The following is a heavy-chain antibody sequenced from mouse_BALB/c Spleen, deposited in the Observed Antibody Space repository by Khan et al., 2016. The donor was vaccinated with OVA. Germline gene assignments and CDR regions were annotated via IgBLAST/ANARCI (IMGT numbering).Heavy chain of an antibody. Sequence: QVQLKQSGAELARPGASVKMSCKASGYTFTSYTIHWIKQRPGQGLEWIGYINPSSGYTNYNQKFKDKATLTADKSSTTAYMQLSSLTSDDSAVYSCARDGAYYRNDGWFAYWGQGTLVTVSA. D-gene: IGHD2-14*01. CDR1: GYTFTSYT. V-gene: IGHV1-4*01. J-gene: IGHJ3*01. CDR3: ARDGAYYRNDGWFAY. CDR2: INPSSGYT.